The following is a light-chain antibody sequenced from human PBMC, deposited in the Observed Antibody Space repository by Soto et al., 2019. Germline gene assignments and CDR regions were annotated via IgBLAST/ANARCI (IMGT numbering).Light chain of an antibody. CDR2: EGS. V-gene: IGLV2-23*01. CDR3: CSYAGGSTFV. CDR1: SSDVGSYNL. Sequence: QSVLTQPASVSGSPGQSITISCTGTSSDVGSYNLVSWYQQHPGKAPKLMIYEGSKRPSGVSNRFSGSKSGNTASLTISGLQAEDEAEYYCCSYAGGSTFVFGTGTKVTVL. J-gene: IGLJ1*01.